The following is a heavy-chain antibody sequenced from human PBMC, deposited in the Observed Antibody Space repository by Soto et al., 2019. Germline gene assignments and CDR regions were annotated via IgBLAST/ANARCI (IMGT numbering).Heavy chain of an antibody. D-gene: IGHD6-19*01. Sequence: QVHLQESGPGLVKPSGTLSLTCAVSGGSISTPYWWTWVRQPPGKELEWIGDVYHSGGNNYNPSLMSRVTISLDKSKKQFSLKMMSVTAADTAIYYCAYSTGWYSLEVWGQGTMVIVSS. CDR1: GGSISTPYW. J-gene: IGHJ3*01. V-gene: IGHV4-4*02. CDR2: VYHSGGN. CDR3: AYSTGWYSLEV.